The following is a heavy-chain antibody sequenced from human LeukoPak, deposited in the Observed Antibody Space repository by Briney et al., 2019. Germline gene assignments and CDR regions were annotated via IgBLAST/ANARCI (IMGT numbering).Heavy chain of an antibody. V-gene: IGHV3-30-3*01. CDR3: ARELWSGDYGDYESFDY. CDR1: GFTSSSYA. D-gene: IGHD4-17*01. CDR2: ISYDGSNK. Sequence: GGSLRLSCAASGFTSSSYAMHWVRQAPGKGLEWVAVISYDGSNKYYADSVKGRFTISRDNSKNTLYLQMNSLRAEDTAVYYCARELWSGDYGDYESFDYWGQGTLVTVSS. J-gene: IGHJ4*02.